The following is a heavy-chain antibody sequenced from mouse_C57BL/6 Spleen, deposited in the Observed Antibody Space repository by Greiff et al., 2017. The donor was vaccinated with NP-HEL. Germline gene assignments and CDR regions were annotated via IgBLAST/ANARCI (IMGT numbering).Heavy chain of an antibody. CDR2: INPSSGYT. D-gene: IGHD2-13*01. CDR3: AREVRGYYAMDY. J-gene: IGHJ4*01. V-gene: IGHV1-4*01. Sequence: VQLQQSGAELARPGASVKMSCKASGYTFTSYTMHWVKQRPGQGLEWIGYINPSSGYTKYNQKFKDKATFTADKSSSTAYMQQSSLTSEDSAVYYCAREVRGYYAMDYWGQGTSVTVSS. CDR1: GYTFTSYT.